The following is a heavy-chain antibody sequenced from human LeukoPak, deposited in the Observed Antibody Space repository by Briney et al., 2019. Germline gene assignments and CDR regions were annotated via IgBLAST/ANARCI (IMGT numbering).Heavy chain of an antibody. V-gene: IGHV3-23*01. CDR1: GFTFRDYG. CDR2: IVNSGGST. CDR3: AKDRGSSGYFDWFRVGSRSPDQNWFDP. J-gene: IGHJ5*02. Sequence: GGSLRLSCVASGFTFRDYGMSWVRQAPGKGLEWVSGIVNSGGSTYYADSVKGRFTISRDNSKNTLYLQMNSLRAEDTAVYYCAKDRGSSGYFDWFRVGSRSPDQNWFDPWGQGTLVTVSS. D-gene: IGHD3-9*01.